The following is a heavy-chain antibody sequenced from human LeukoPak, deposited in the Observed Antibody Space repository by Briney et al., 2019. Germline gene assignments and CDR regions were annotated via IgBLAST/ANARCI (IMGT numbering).Heavy chain of an antibody. CDR1: GGSISGYY. V-gene: IGHV4-39*01. D-gene: IGHD3-16*01. J-gene: IGHJ4*02. Sequence: PSETLSLTCTVSGGSISGYYWGWIRQPPGKGLEWIGSISYTGSSYYNPSLKSRVTISVDTSKNQFSLKLTSVTTADTAVYYCARHWAYWGQGTLVTVSS. CDR2: ISYTGSS. CDR3: ARHWAY.